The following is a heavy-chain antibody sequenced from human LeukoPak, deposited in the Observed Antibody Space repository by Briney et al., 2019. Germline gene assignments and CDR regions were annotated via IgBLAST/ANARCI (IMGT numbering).Heavy chain of an antibody. CDR1: GFTFSDYY. Sequence: GGSLRLSCAASGFTFSDYYMSWIRQAPGKGLEWVSYISSSGSTIYYADSVKGRFTISRDNAKNSLYLQMNSLRAEDTAVYYCARAAFDILTGYYDAFDIWGQGTMVTVSS. CDR2: ISSSGSTI. V-gene: IGHV3-11*04. CDR3: ARAAFDILTGYYDAFDI. J-gene: IGHJ3*02. D-gene: IGHD3-9*01.